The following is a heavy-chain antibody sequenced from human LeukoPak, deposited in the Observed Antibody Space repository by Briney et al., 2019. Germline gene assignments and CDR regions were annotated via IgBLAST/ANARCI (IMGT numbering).Heavy chain of an antibody. V-gene: IGHV1-2*04. J-gene: IGHJ4*02. CDR3: ARGDYGDYNFDY. D-gene: IGHD4-17*01. CDR2: INPNSGGT. Sequence: ASVNVSCKASGYTFTGYYMHWVRQAPGQGLEWMGWINPNSGGTNYAQKFQGWVTMTRDTSISTAYMELSRPRSDDTAVYYCARGDYGDYNFDYWGQGTLVTVSS. CDR1: GYTFTGYY.